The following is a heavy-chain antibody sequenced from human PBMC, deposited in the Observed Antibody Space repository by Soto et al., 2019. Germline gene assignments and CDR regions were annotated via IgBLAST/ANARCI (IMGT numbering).Heavy chain of an antibody. CDR2: IFSNDEK. Sequence: GSGPTLVNPTETLTLTCTVSGFSLSNVGMGVSWIRQPPGKALEWLAHIFSNDEKSYSTSLKSRLTISKDTSKSQVVLTMTNMDPVDTATYYCARILRWGSYMSDHDYWGQGTLVTVSS. J-gene: IGHJ4*02. V-gene: IGHV2-26*01. D-gene: IGHD1-26*01. CDR3: ARILRWGSYMSDHDY. CDR1: GFSLSNVGMG.